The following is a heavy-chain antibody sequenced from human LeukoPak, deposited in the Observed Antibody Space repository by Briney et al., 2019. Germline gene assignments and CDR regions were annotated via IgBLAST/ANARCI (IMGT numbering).Heavy chain of an antibody. V-gene: IGHV3-48*03. D-gene: IGHD3-10*01. J-gene: IGHJ6*03. Sequence: PGGSLRLSCAASGFTFSSYEINWVRQAPGKGLEWVSYISSSGSTIYYADSVKGRFTISRDNAKNSLYLQMNSLRAEDTAVFYCAKDGPSAAITMVRGVITGYYHYYMDVWGKGTTVTISS. CDR2: ISSSGSTI. CDR1: GFTFSSYE. CDR3: AKDGPSAAITMVRGVITGYYHYYMDV.